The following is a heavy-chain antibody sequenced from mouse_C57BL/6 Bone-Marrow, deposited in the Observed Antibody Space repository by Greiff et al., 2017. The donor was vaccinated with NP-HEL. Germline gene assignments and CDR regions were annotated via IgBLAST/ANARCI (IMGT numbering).Heavy chain of an antibody. D-gene: IGHD1-1*01. V-gene: IGHV5-6*01. J-gene: IGHJ3*01. Sequence: EVKLMESGGDLVKPGGSLKLSCAASGFTFSSYGMSWVRQTPDKRLEWVATISSGGSYTYYPDSVKGRFTISRDNAKNTLYLQMSSLKSEDTAMYYCASLYYYGSSYRFAYWGQGTLVTVSA. CDR1: GFTFSSYG. CDR2: ISSGGSYT. CDR3: ASLYYYGSSYRFAY.